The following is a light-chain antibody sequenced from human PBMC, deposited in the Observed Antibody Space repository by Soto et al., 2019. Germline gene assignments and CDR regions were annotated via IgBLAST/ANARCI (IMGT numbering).Light chain of an antibody. CDR2: GNY. Sequence: QSVLTQPPSASGTPGQRVSISCSGSSSNIGTNSVNWYQQLPGTAPKLLIYGNYERPSGVPDRFSGSRSGTSASLDISGLQSEDASDYYCASCDDSLNGVVFGGGTKVTVL. J-gene: IGLJ2*01. CDR3: ASCDDSLNGVV. V-gene: IGLV1-44*01. CDR1: SSNIGTNS.